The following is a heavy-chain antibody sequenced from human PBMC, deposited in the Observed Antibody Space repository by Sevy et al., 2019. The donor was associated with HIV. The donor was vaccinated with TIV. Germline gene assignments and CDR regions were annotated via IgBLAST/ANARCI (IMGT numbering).Heavy chain of an antibody. J-gene: IGHJ5*02. Sequence: SETLSLTCTVSGGSISSGSYYWSWIRQPAGKGLEWIGRIYTSGSTNYNPSLKSRVTISVDTSKNQFSLKLSSVTAADTAVYYCARVRCSSTSCYAGISLGWFDPWGQGTLVTVSS. CDR2: IYTSGST. CDR1: GGSISSGSYY. CDR3: ARVRCSSTSCYAGISLGWFDP. D-gene: IGHD2-2*01. V-gene: IGHV4-61*02.